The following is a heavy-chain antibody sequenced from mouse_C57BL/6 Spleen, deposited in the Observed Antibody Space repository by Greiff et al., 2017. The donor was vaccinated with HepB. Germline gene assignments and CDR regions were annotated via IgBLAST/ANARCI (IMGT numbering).Heavy chain of an antibody. J-gene: IGHJ4*01. CDR2: INPSSGYT. CDR3: ARCEVTTRGCMDY. CDR1: GYTFTSYW. Sequence: VKLMESGAELAKPGASVKLSCKASGYTFTSYWMHWVKQRPGQGLEWIGYINPSSGYTKYNQKFKDKATLTADKSSSTAYMQLSSLTYEDSAVYYCARCEVTTRGCMDYWGQGTSVTVSS. D-gene: IGHD2-5*01. V-gene: IGHV1-7*01.